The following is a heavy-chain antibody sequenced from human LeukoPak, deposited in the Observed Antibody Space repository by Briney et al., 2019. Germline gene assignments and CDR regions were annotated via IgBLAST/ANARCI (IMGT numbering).Heavy chain of an antibody. CDR3: ARGARGYSYGKFDY. J-gene: IGHJ4*02. V-gene: IGHV4-34*01. CDR1: GGSFSGYH. Sequence: PSETLSLTCAVYGGSFSGYHWSWIRQPPGKGLEWIGEINHSGSTNYNPSLKSRVTISVDTSKNQFSLKLSSVTAADTAVYYCARGARGYSYGKFDYWGQGTLVTVSS. CDR2: INHSGST. D-gene: IGHD5-18*01.